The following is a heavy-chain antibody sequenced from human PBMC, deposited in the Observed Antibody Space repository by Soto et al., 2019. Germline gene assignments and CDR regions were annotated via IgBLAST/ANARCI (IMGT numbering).Heavy chain of an antibody. J-gene: IGHJ6*02. CDR1: GFTFSSYS. D-gene: IGHD4-17*01. Sequence: PGGSLRLSCAASGFTFSSYSMNWVRQAPGKGLEWVSYISSSSSTIYYADSVKGRFTISRDNAKNSLYLQMNSLRDEDTAVYYCARFSMTTSAYGMDVWGQGTTVTVSS. CDR3: ARFSMTTSAYGMDV. CDR2: ISSSSSTI. V-gene: IGHV3-48*02.